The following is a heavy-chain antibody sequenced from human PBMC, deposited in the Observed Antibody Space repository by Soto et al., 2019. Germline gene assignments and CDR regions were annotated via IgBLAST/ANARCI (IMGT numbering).Heavy chain of an antibody. CDR2: IHHSGST. CDR1: GGSFSGYY. V-gene: IGHV4-34*01. D-gene: IGHD3-3*01. J-gene: IGHJ5*02. Sequence: QEQLQQWGAGLLKPSETLSLTCAVYGGSFSGYYWSWIRQPPGKGLEWIGEIHHSGSTNNNPSLKRRVTLLVDTSKDQFCRKLNSVTVADTAVYFCAGGGMAWLVWCGVPRPLAAWGQGGLVTVSS. CDR3: AGGGMAWLVWCGVPRPLAA.